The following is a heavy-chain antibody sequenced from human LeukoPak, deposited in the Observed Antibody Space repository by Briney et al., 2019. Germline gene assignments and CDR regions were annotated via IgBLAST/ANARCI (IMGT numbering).Heavy chain of an antibody. CDR3: ARGYCSSTSCYGFADY. CDR1: GGSFSGYY. D-gene: IGHD2-2*01. CDR2: INHSGST. J-gene: IGHJ4*02. V-gene: IGHV4-34*01. Sequence: SETLSLTCAVYGGSFSGYYWSWIRQPPGKGLEWIGEINHSGSTNYNPPLKSRVTISVDTSKNQFSLKLSSVTAADTAVYYCARGYCSSTSCYGFADYWGQGTLVTVSS.